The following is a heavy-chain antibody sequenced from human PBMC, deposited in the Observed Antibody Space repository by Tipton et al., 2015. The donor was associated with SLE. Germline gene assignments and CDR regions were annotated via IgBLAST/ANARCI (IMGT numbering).Heavy chain of an antibody. CDR2: IHTSGSI. J-gene: IGHJ4*02. CDR3: ARGRASWTPVD. V-gene: IGHV4-4*07. D-gene: IGHD3/OR15-3a*01. Sequence: GLVKPSETLSLSCSVPADSITTYYCIWIRQPAGKGLEWIGRIHTSGSINYNPSLGSRVTMSVDTSKNQFSLKLSSVTAADTAIYYCARGRASWTPVDRGQGTLVTVSS. CDR1: ADSITTYY.